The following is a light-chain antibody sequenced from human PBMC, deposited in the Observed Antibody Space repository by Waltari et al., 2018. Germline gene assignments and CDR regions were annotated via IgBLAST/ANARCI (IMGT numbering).Light chain of an antibody. Sequence: AIRMTQSPSSLSASIGDRVTISFRASQGVSTYLAWYQQKPGKAPSLLIHAASTLQTGVPSRFSGSGTGTDFTLTITCLQSADFAIYFCQQYHDYPWTFGQGTKVEI. CDR3: QQYHDYPWT. J-gene: IGKJ1*01. CDR1: QGVSTY. V-gene: IGKV1-8*01. CDR2: AAS.